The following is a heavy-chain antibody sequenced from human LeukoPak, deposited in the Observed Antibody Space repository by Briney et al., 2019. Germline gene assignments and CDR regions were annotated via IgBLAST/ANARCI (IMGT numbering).Heavy chain of an antibody. J-gene: IGHJ4*02. V-gene: IGHV3-30-3*01. CDR2: ISYDGSNK. CDR3: AAPSSGYAIDY. Sequence: GGSLRLSCAASGFTFSSYAMHWVRQAPGKGLEWAAVISYDGSNKYYADSVKGRFTISRDNSKNTLYLQMNSLRAEDTAVYYCAAPSSGYAIDYWGQGILVTVSS. CDR1: GFTFSSYA. D-gene: IGHD3-22*01.